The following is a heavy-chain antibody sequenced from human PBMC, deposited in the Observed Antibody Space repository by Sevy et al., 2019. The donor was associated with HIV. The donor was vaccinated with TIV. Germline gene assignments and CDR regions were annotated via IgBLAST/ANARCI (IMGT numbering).Heavy chain of an antibody. CDR3: ARVLVVVTALRTFDAFDI. CDR2: INWNGGST. Sequence: GGSLRLSCAASGFTFDDYGMSWVRQAPGKGLEWVSGINWNGGSTGYADSVKGRFTIFRDNAKNSLYLQMNSLRAEDTALYYCARVLVVVTALRTFDAFDIWGQGTMVTVSS. V-gene: IGHV3-20*04. D-gene: IGHD2-21*02. J-gene: IGHJ3*02. CDR1: GFTFDDYG.